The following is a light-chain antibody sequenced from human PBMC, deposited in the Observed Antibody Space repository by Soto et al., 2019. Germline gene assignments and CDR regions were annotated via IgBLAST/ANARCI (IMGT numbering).Light chain of an antibody. Sequence: ALTPPASVYGSPGQSITISCTGTSSDVGGYNYVSWHQQHPGKVPKLMIYDVSYRPSGVSNRFSGSKSGNTASLTISGLQAEDEADYYCSSYTTSSTYVFGTGTKVTV. CDR2: DVS. J-gene: IGLJ1*01. CDR3: SSYTTSSTYV. V-gene: IGLV2-14*01. CDR1: SSDVGGYNY.